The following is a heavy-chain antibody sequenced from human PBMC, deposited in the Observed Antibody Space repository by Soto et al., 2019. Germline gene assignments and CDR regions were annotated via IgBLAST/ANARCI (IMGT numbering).Heavy chain of an antibody. CDR1: GDSISDYY. Sequence: SETLSLTCSVSGDSISDYYWSWIRQPPGKGLEWIGYIDNSGTSNYKTSLKGRVSISVDTSKNQFSLELTSVTAADSAVYFCARVAKGSLWFPYFDHWGQGTLVTVSS. V-gene: IGHV4-59*01. CDR2: IDNSGTS. CDR3: ARVAKGSLWFPYFDH. J-gene: IGHJ4*02. D-gene: IGHD5-18*01.